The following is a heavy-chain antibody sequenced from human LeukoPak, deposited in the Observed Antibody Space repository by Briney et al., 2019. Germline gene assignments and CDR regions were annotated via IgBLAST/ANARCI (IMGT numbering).Heavy chain of an antibody. D-gene: IGHD1-20*01. CDR1: GFTFSNAW. J-gene: IGHJ3*02. Sequence: GGSLRLSCAASGFTFSNAWMNWVRQAPGKGLEWVGRIKSKTDGGTTDYAAPVKGRFTISRDDSKNTLYLQVSSLKTEDTAVYYCTRTATYNWNPEGAFDIWGQGTMVTVSS. CDR3: TRTATYNWNPEGAFDI. CDR2: IKSKTDGGTT. V-gene: IGHV3-15*01.